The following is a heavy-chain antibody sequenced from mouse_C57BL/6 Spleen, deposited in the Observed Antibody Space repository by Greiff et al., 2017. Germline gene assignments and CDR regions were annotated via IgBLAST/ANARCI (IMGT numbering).Heavy chain of an antibody. CDR3: ARGRDDGYYY. CDR2: IYPGDGDT. CDR1: GYAFSSSW. V-gene: IGHV1-82*01. J-gene: IGHJ2*01. Sequence: VQLQQSGPELVKPGASVKISCKASGYAFSSSWMNWVKQRPGKGLEWIGRIYPGDGDTNYNGKFKGKATLTADKSSSTAYMQLSSLTSEDSAVYFCARGRDDGYYYWGQGTTLTVSS. D-gene: IGHD2-3*01.